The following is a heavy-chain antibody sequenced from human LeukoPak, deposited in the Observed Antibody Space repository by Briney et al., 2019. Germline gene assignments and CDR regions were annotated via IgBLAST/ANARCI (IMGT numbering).Heavy chain of an antibody. V-gene: IGHV3-33*06. CDR3: AKDRRGGSYPFDS. CDR2: IWYDGSNK. CDR1: GFTFSSYG. J-gene: IGHJ4*02. D-gene: IGHD1-26*01. Sequence: GRSLRLSCAASGFTFSSYGMHWVRQAPGKGLEWVAVIWYDGSNKYYADSVRGHFTISRDNSKNSLYLQMSSLRAEDTAVYYCAKDRRGGSYPFDSWGQGTLVTVSS.